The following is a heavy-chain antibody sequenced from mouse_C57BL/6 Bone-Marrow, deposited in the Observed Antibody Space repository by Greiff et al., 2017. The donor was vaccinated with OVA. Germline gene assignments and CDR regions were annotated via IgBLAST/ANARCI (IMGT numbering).Heavy chain of an antibody. CDR2: IYPSDSET. V-gene: IGHV1-61*01. D-gene: IGHD2-10*01. CDR3: AREGAYFSAWFAY. J-gene: IGHJ3*01. CDR1: GYTFTSYW. Sequence: QVQLQQPGAELVRPGSSVKLSCKASGYTFTSYWMDWVKQRPGQGLEWIGNIYPSDSETHYNQKFKDKATLTVDKSSSTAYMQLSSLTSEDSAVYYCAREGAYFSAWFAYWGQGTLVTVSA.